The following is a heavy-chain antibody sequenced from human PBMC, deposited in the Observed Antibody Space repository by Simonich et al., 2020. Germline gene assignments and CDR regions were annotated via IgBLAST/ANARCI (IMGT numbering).Heavy chain of an antibody. D-gene: IGHD7-27*01. V-gene: IGHV1-2*06. CDR3: ASGWDWGFSHMSDY. J-gene: IGHJ4*02. Sequence: QVQLVQSGAEVKKPGASVKVSCKASGYTFTGYYMHWVRQAPGQGLEGMGRINPNRGGTNEAQKFQGRVTMTRDTSISTAYMELSRLRSDDTAVYYCASGWDWGFSHMSDYWGQGTLVTVSS. CDR1: GYTFTGYY. CDR2: INPNRGGT.